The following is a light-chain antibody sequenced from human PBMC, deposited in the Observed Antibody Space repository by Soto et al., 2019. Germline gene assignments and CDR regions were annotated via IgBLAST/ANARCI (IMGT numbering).Light chain of an antibody. V-gene: IGLV2-14*01. CDR2: EVS. CDR3: LSKTSSISYV. CDR1: SSDVGNYKY. Sequence: QSVLTQPASVSGSPGQSITISCTGTSSDVGNYKYVSWYQQHPGKVPKLLIHEVSNRPSGVSNRFSGSKSGNTASLTISGLQAEDEADYYCLSKTSSISYVFGTGTKVTVL. J-gene: IGLJ1*01.